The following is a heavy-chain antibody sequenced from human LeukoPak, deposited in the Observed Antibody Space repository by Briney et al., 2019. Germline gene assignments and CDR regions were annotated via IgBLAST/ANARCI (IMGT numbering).Heavy chain of an antibody. CDR1: GGSISSGGYY. CDR3: ARFMGWENYYGMDV. CDR2: IYYSGST. D-gene: IGHD1-26*01. J-gene: IGHJ6*02. V-gene: IGHV4-31*03. Sequence: SETLSLTCTVSGGSISSGGYYWSWIRQHPGKGLEWIGYIYYSGSTYYNPSLKSRVTISVDTSKSQFSLKLSSVTAADTAVYYCARFMGWENYYGMDVWGQGTTVTVSS.